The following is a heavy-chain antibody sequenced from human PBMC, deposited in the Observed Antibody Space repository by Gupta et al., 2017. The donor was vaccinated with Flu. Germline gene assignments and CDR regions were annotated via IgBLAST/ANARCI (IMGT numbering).Heavy chain of an antibody. V-gene: IGHV3-23*01. J-gene: IGHJ4*02. Sequence: EVQLLESGGGLVQPGGSLRLSCAASGFTLNNYAMSWVRQAPGKGLEGVSSLSSPSGTTFYADSAKGRFTISRDSSKNTLYLQMNTLRAEDTAVYYCALRLAAAGYSFDYWGQGTLVTVSS. CDR2: LSSPSGTT. CDR1: GFTLNNYA. D-gene: IGHD6-13*01. CDR3: ALRLAAAGYSFDY.